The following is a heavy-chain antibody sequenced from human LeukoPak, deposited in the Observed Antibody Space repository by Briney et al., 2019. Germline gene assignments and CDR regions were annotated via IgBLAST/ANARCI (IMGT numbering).Heavy chain of an antibody. J-gene: IGHJ5*02. CDR3: ARDPIGYSSRLGGDR. CDR1: GGTFSSYS. CDR2: IIPMFGTP. V-gene: IGHV1-69*06. D-gene: IGHD5-12*01. Sequence: GASVKVSCKGSGGTFSSYSISWVRQAPGQGLEWVGGIIPMFGTPNYAQKSQDRVTITADRYRSTAYMELRSLTSEDTAVYYCARDPIGYSSRLGGDRWGQGTLVTVS.